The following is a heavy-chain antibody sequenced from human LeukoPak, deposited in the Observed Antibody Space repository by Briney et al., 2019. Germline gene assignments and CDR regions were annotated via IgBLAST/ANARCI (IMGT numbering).Heavy chain of an antibody. D-gene: IGHD3-3*01. V-gene: IGHV3-23*01. J-gene: IGHJ4*02. CDR3: ARPSTIFGVAPDY. Sequence: GGSLRLSCAASGFTFSSSAMSWVRQAPGKGLEWVSAISNNGGYTYYADSVQGRFTISRDNSKSTLCLQMNSLRAEDTAVYYCARPSTIFGVAPDYWGQGTLVTVSS. CDR2: ISNNGGYT. CDR1: GFTFSSSA.